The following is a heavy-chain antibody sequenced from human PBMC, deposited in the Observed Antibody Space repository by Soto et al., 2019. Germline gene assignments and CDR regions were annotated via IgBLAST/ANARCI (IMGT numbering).Heavy chain of an antibody. V-gene: IGHV3-7*01. CDR3: ARDRGRNALDN. CDR1: RFTFLIYV. CDR2: MNQDGSQI. Sequence: LPGALSRFTFLIYVMAVARQPTRKGLEWVAYMNQDGSQIYDVDSLRGQLTISRDNAKNSLYLQMNSLRVDDTAVYYCARDRGRNALDNWGQGTLVTVSS. J-gene: IGHJ4*01. D-gene: IGHD2-8*01.